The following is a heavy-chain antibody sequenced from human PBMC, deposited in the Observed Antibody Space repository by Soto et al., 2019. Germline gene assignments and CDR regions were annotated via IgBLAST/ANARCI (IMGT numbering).Heavy chain of an antibody. J-gene: IGHJ4*02. CDR1: GYTFTGYY. D-gene: IGHD6-13*01. Sequence: AAVKVSCNASGYTFTGYYMHWERQAPGQGLEWMGWINPNSGGTNYAQKFQGRVTMTRDTSISTAYMELSRLRSDDTAVYYCARGYLALSRSSWYILGYWGQGTLVTVSS. CDR2: INPNSGGT. CDR3: ARGYLALSRSSWYILGY. V-gene: IGHV1-2*02.